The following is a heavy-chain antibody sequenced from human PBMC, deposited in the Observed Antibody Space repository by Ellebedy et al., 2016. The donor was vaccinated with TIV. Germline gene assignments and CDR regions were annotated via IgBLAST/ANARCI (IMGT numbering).Heavy chain of an antibody. V-gene: IGHV3-23*01. J-gene: IGHJ4*02. CDR1: GFTFSSYA. D-gene: IGHD2-21*02. Sequence: GESLKISCAASGFTFSSYAMSWVRQAPGKGLEWVSAISGSGGSTYYADSVKGRFTISRDNSKNTLYLQMNSLKTEDTAVYYCTTNPGDWGDFWGPGTLVTVSS. CDR3: TTNPGDWGDF. CDR2: ISGSGGST.